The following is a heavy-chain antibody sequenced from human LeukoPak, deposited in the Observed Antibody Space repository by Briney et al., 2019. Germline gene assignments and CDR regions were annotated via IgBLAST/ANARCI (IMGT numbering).Heavy chain of an antibody. V-gene: IGHV4-30-4*01. CDR2: IYYSGST. Sequence: SETLSLTCTVSGGSISSGDYYWSWIRQPPGKGLEWIGYIYYSGSTYYNPSLKSRVTISVDTSKNQFSLKLSSVTAADTAVYYCARGDQYSYGPFFDHWGQGTLVTVSS. CDR1: GGSISSGDYY. CDR3: ARGDQYSYGPFFDH. D-gene: IGHD5-18*01. J-gene: IGHJ4*02.